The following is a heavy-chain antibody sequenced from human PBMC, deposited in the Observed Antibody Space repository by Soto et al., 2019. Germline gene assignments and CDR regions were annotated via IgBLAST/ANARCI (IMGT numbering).Heavy chain of an antibody. V-gene: IGHV3-30*18. D-gene: IGHD6-13*01. J-gene: IGHJ4*02. CDR2: ISYDGSNK. Sequence: GGSLRLSCAASVFTFSSYGMHCVRQAPGKGLEWVAVISYDGSNKYYADSVKGRFTISRDNSKNTLYLQMNSLRAEDTAVYYCAKDGGIAAAGPDYWGQGTLVTVSS. CDR3: AKDGGIAAAGPDY. CDR1: VFTFSSYG.